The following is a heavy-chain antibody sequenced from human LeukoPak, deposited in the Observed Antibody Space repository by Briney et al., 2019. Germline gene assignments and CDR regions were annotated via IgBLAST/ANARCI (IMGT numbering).Heavy chain of an antibody. CDR3: AKSGGIVGDY. D-gene: IGHD1-26*01. CDR1: GFTFSSYG. Sequence: GRSLRLSCAASGFTFSSYGMHWVRQAPGKGLEWVAVISYDGSNKYYADSVKGRFTISRDNSKNTLYLQMNSLRAEDTAVYYCAKSGGIVGDYWGQGTLVTVSS. V-gene: IGHV3-30*18. CDR2: ISYDGSNK. J-gene: IGHJ4*02.